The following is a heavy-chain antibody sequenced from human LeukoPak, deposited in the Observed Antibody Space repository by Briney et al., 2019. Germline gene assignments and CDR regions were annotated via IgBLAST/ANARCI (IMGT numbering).Heavy chain of an antibody. CDR2: TYYSGRT. CDR3: ARAPLGRCSGGICYRRFDP. D-gene: IGHD2-15*01. V-gene: IGHV4-61*08. Sequence: SETLSLTCTVSGGSVSSSDYYWSWIRQPPGKGLEWIGYTYYSGRTNYNPSLKSRVTISVDTSKNQFSLKLTSATAADTAVYYCARAPLGRCSGGICYRRFDPWGQGTLVTVSS. CDR1: GGSVSSSDYY. J-gene: IGHJ5*02.